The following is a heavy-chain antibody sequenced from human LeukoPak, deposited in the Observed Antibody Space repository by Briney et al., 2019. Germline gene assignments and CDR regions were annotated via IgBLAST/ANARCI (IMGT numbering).Heavy chain of an antibody. Sequence: GASVKVSCKASGYTFTGYYMHWVRQAPGQGLEWMGWINPNSGGTNYAQKFQGRVTMTRDTSISTAYMEVSRLRSDDTAVYYCARNMGISEMATVLSWGQGTLVTVSS. CDR2: INPNSGGT. J-gene: IGHJ5*02. CDR3: ARNMGISEMATVLS. V-gene: IGHV1-2*02. D-gene: IGHD5-24*01. CDR1: GYTFTGYY.